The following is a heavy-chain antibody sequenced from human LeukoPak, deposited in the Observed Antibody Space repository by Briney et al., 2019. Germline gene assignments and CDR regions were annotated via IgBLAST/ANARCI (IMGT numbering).Heavy chain of an antibody. CDR3: AREYGDYSNWFDP. V-gene: IGHV4-61*02. J-gene: IGHJ5*02. D-gene: IGHD4-17*01. Sequence: SGTLSLTCAVSGGSISSGSYYWSWIRQPAGKGLEWIGRIYTSGSTNYNPSLKSRVTISVDTSKNQFSLKLSSVTAADTAVYYCAREYGDYSNWFDPWGQGTLVTVSS. CDR1: GGSISSGSYY. CDR2: IYTSGST.